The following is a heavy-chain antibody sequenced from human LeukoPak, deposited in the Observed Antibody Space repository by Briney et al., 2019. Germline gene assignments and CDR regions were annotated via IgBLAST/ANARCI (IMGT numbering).Heavy chain of an antibody. CDR3: ARYMGWDYYGMDV. CDR1: GFTFSSYA. V-gene: IGHV3-30-3*01. CDR2: ISYDGSNK. D-gene: IGHD1-1*01. Sequence: GGSLRLSCAASGFTFSSYAMHWVRQAPGKGLEWVAVISYDGSNKYYADSVKGRFTISRDNSKNTLYLQMNSLRAEDTAVYYCARYMGWDYYGMDVWGQGTTVTVSS. J-gene: IGHJ6*02.